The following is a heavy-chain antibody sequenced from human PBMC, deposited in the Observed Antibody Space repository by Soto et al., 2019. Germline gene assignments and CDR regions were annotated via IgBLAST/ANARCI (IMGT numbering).Heavy chain of an antibody. CDR3: ARDKGYYDSSAHAYYFDY. CDR1: GGTFSSYA. J-gene: IGHJ4*02. CDR2: IIPIFGTA. D-gene: IGHD3-22*01. V-gene: IGHV1-69*06. Sequence: QVQLVQSGAEVKKPGSSVKVSCKASGGTFSSYAISWVRQAPGQGLEWMGGIIPIFGTANYAQKFQGRVKITADKSTSTAYMELSSLRSEDTAVYYCARDKGYYDSSAHAYYFDYWGQGTLVTVSS.